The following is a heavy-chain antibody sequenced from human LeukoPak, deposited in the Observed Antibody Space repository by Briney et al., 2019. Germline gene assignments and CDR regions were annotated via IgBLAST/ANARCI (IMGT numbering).Heavy chain of an antibody. D-gene: IGHD3-3*01. V-gene: IGHV5-51*01. CDR1: GYSFTSYW. J-gene: IGHJ6*03. Sequence: GESLKISCKGSGYSFTSYWIGWVRQMPGKGLEWMGIIYPGDSDTRYSPSFQGQVTISADKSISTAYLQWSSLKASDTAMYYCARQSITIFGVVSDYYMDVWGKGTTVTVSS. CDR2: IYPGDSDT. CDR3: ARQSITIFGVVSDYYMDV.